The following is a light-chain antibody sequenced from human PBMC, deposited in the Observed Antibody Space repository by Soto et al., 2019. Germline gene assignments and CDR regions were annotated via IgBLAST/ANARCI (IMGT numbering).Light chain of an antibody. CDR3: QQYHIYSWT. Sequence: DIQLTQSASTLSASAGRRSTSTCRASENIGAWLAWYQQKPGKAPKLLIYEASSLESGVPSRFSGGGSGTEFTLTISSLQPDDFATYYCQQYHIYSWTFGQGTKVDIK. CDR2: EAS. V-gene: IGKV1-5*03. J-gene: IGKJ1*01. CDR1: ENIGAW.